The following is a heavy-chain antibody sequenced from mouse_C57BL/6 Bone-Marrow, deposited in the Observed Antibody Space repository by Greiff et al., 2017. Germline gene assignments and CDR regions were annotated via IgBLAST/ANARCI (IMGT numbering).Heavy chain of an antibody. J-gene: IGHJ2*01. CDR2: ISYDGSN. CDR1: GYSITSGYY. CDR3: ASCGYFDC. Sequence: EVHLVESGPGLVKPSQSLSLTCSVTGYSITSGYYWNWIRQFPGNKLEWMGYISYDGSNNYNPSLKNRISITRDTSKNQFFLKLNSVTTEDTATYYCASCGYFDCWGQGTTLTVSS. V-gene: IGHV3-6*01.